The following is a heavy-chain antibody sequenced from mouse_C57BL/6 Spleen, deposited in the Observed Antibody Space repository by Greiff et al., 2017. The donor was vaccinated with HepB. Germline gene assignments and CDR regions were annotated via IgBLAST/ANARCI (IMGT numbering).Heavy chain of an antibody. CDR1: GYTFTSYW. D-gene: IGHD1-1*01. CDR2: IDPSDSYT. V-gene: IGHV1-69*01. J-gene: IGHJ2*01. Sequence: QVQLQQPGAELVMPGASVKLSCKASGYTFTSYWMHWVKQRPGQGLEWIGEIDPSDSYTNYNQKFKGKSTLTVDKSSSTAYMQLSSLTSEDSAVYYCARGGTVVASFDYWGQGTTLTVSS. CDR3: ARGGTVVASFDY.